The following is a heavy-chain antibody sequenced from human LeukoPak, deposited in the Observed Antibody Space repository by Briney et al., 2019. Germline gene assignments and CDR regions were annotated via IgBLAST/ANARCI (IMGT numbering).Heavy chain of an antibody. CDR1: GFTFSSYA. Sequence: GGSLRLSCEASGFTFSSYAMHWVRQAPGKGLEWVAVISYNGSKKSYADSVKGRFTISRDNSRNTLDLQMNSLRAEDTAVYYCARGAVLQERPNIPPGYWGQGPRVTVPS. CDR3: ARGAVLQERPNIPPGY. D-gene: IGHD2/OR15-2a*01. V-gene: IGHV3-30*04. J-gene: IGHJ4*02. CDR2: ISYNGSKK.